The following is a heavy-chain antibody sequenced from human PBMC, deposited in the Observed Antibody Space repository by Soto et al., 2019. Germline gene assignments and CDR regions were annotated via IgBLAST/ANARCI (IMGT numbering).Heavy chain of an antibody. CDR3: AAPEGYSSSWYSFDI. V-gene: IGHV3-48*01. D-gene: IGHD6-13*01. CDR1: GFTFSSYS. J-gene: IGHJ3*02. Sequence: GGSLRLSCAASGFTFSSYSMNWVRQAPGKGLEWVSYISSSSSTIYYADSVKGRFTISRDNSKNTLYLQMNSLRAEDTAVYYCAAPEGYSSSWYSFDIWGQGTMVTVSS. CDR2: ISSSSSTI.